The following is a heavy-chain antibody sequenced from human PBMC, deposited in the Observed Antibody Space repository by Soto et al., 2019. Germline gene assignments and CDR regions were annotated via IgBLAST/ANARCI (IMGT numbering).Heavy chain of an antibody. J-gene: IGHJ6*02. CDR1: GGSISSYY. CDR2: IYYSGST. V-gene: IGHV4-59*01. CDR3: ARGNDLGYYYYGMDV. Sequence: SETLSLTCTVSGGSISSYYWSWIRQPPGKGLEWIGYIYYSGSTNYNPSLKSRVTISVDTSKNQFSLKLSSVTAADTAVYYCARGNDLGYYYYGMDVWGQGTTVTVSS. D-gene: IGHD1-1*01.